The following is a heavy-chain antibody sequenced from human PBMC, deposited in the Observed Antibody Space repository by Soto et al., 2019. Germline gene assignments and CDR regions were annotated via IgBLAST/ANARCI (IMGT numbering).Heavy chain of an antibody. CDR3: ARDRRKLPPGYYYYGMDV. CDR2: IYSGGST. D-gene: IGHD3-10*01. V-gene: IGHV3-53*01. Sequence: PGGSLRLSCAASGFTVSSNYMSWVRQAPGKGLEWVSGIYSGGSTYYADSVKGRFTISRDNSKNTLYLQMNSLRAEDTAVYYCARDRRKLPPGYYYYGMDVWGQGTTVTVSS. CDR1: GFTVSSNY. J-gene: IGHJ6*02.